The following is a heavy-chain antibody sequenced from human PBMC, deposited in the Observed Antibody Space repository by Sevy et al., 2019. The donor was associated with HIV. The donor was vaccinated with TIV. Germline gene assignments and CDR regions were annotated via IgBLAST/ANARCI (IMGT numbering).Heavy chain of an antibody. CDR1: GFTFSNAW. Sequence: GGSLRLSCAASGFTFSNAWMSWVRQAPGKGLEWVGRIKSKTDGGTTDYAAPVKGSFTISRDDSKNRLYRQMNSLKTEDTAVYYCTTDVSSGYYYGYYYYGMDVWGQGTTVTVSS. J-gene: IGHJ6*02. V-gene: IGHV3-15*01. CDR2: IKSKTDGGTT. CDR3: TTDVSSGYYYGYYYYGMDV. D-gene: IGHD3-22*01.